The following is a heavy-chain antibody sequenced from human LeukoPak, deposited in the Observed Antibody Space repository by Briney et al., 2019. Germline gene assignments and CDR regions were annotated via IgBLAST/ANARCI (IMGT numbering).Heavy chain of an antibody. D-gene: IGHD3-10*01. CDR3: ASSKYGSGSHNWFDP. CDR2: IHSGGGT. J-gene: IGHJ5*02. CDR1: GFTVSSNY. Sequence: GGSLRLSCAASGFTVSSNYMTWVRQAPGKGLEWVSVIHSGGGTYYADSVRGRFTISRDNSKNTLYLQMSSLRAEDTAVYDCASSKYGSGSHNWFDPWGQGTLVTVSS. V-gene: IGHV3-53*01.